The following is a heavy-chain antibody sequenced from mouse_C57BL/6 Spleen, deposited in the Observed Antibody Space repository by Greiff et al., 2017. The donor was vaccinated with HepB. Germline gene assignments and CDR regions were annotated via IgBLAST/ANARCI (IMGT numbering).Heavy chain of an antibody. J-gene: IGHJ3*01. CDR2: IDPSDSET. CDR3: ARDDGNYVPRFAY. CDR1: GYTFTSYW. V-gene: IGHV1-52*01. D-gene: IGHD2-1*01. Sequence: QVHVKQPGAELVRPGSSVKLSCKASGYTFTSYWMHWVKQRPIQGLEWIGNIDPSDSETHYNQKFKDKATLTVDKSSSTAYMKLRSLTSEDSAVYSCARDDGNYVPRFAYWGQGTLVTVSA.